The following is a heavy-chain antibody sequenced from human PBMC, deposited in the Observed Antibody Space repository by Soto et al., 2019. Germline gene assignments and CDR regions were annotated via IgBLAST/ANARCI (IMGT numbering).Heavy chain of an antibody. CDR2: VYWDDDK. J-gene: IGHJ4*02. V-gene: IGHV2-5*02. Sequence: QITLKESGPTLVKPTQTLTLTCTFSGFSLSTSGVGVGWIRQPPGKALEWLALVYWDDDKRYSPSLKSRLTITKDTSKNQVVLTMTNMDPVDTATYYCAHVRYFDWSFHYWGQGTLVTVSS. D-gene: IGHD3-9*01. CDR1: GFSLSTSGVG. CDR3: AHVRYFDWSFHY.